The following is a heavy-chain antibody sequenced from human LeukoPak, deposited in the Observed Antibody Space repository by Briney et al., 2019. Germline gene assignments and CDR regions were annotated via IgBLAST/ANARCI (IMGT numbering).Heavy chain of an antibody. CDR1: GGSISTSNYY. Sequence: SETLSLTCTVSGGSISTSNYYWGWIRQPPGKGLEWIGNIFYSGSTYYSPSLRSRVTISLDTSRNQFSLKLNSVTAADTAVYYCARLVGSSWYHEVLLGRDYWGQGTLVTVSS. J-gene: IGHJ4*02. D-gene: IGHD6-13*01. CDR2: IFYSGST. CDR3: ARLVGSSWYHEVLLGRDY. V-gene: IGHV4-39*07.